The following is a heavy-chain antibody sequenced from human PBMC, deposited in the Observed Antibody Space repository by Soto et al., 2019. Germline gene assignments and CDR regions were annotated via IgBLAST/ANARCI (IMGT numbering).Heavy chain of an antibody. CDR3: AKVSSSWYAGFFDL. CDR1: GFTFSRHA. J-gene: IGHJ4*02. D-gene: IGHD6-13*01. CDR2: LSDSGGSI. V-gene: IGHV3-23*01. Sequence: PGGSLRLSCTASGFTFSRHAMTWVRQAPGKGLEWVSGLSDSGGSIYYADSVKGRFTISRDNSMKKLYLQMNTLRAEDTALYYCAKVSSSWYAGFFDLWGRGTLVTV.